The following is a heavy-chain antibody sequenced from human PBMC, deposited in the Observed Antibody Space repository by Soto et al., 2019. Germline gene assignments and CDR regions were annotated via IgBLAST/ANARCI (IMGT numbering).Heavy chain of an antibody. V-gene: IGHV1-58*01. Sequence: QMQLVQSGPEVKTPGTSVKVSCKASGFTFTNSAVQWVRQARGQLLEWIGWIVVGSGNTIYAQKFQERVTITRDMSTSTAYMELSSLRSEDTAVYYCAAAHNGYYYGMDVWGHGTTVTVSS. J-gene: IGHJ6*02. CDR1: GFTFTNSA. D-gene: IGHD2-8*01. CDR2: IVVGSGNT. CDR3: AAAHNGYYYGMDV.